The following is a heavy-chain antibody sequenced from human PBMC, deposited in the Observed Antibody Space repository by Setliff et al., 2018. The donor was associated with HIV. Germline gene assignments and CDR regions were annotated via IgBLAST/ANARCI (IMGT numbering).Heavy chain of an antibody. V-gene: IGHV4-39*01. CDR3: GRVAGYCAPSRCYGYNAFDI. Sequence: SETLSLTCTVSGGSVSTSSYSWGWIRQPPEKGLEWIGTIYHTGKTYYNSSLNSRVTKAVDTSKDQFSLNLSTVTAADTAVYYCGRVAGYCAPSRCYGYNAFDIWGPGTMVTVSS. J-gene: IGHJ3*02. CDR2: IYHTGKT. D-gene: IGHD2-15*01. CDR1: GGSVSTSSYS.